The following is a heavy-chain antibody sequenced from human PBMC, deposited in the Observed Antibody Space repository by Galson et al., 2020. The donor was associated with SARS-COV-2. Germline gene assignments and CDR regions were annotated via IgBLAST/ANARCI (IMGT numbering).Heavy chain of an antibody. D-gene: IGHD3-9*01. CDR1: GFTVSSNY. CDR2: IYSGGST. Sequence: GGSLRLSCAASGFTVSSNYMSWVRQAPGKGLEWVSVIYSGGSTYYADSVKGRFTISRDNSKNTLYLHMNSLRAEDTAVYYCASYTPYYDILTGYYYYYYMDVWGKGTTVTVSS. J-gene: IGHJ6*03. V-gene: IGHV3-53*01. CDR3: ASYTPYYDILTGYYYYYYMDV.